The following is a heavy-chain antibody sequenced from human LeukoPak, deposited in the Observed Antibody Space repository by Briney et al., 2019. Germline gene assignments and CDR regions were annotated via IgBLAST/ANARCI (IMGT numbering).Heavy chain of an antibody. D-gene: IGHD2-2*01. CDR2: TYTSGST. CDR1: GGSISSHY. CDR3: ARSTYCSSTSCYADHYYYCYMDV. J-gene: IGHJ6*03. Sequence: ETLSLTCTVSGGSISSHYRSWIRQPAGKGLEWIGRTYTSGSTNYNPSLKSRVTMSVDTSKDQFSLKLSSVTAADTAVYYCARSTYCSSTSCYADHYYYCYMDVWGKGTTVTVSS. V-gene: IGHV4-4*07.